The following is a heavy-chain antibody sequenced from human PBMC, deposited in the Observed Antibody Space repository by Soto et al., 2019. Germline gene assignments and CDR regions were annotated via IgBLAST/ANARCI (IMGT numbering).Heavy chain of an antibody. D-gene: IGHD1-1*01. CDR1: GFTVSSNY. V-gene: IGHV3-53*01. Sequence: GGSLRLSCAASGFTVSSNYMSWVRQAPGKGLEWVSVIYSGGSTYYADSVKGRFTISRDNSKNTLYLQMNSLRAEDTAVYYCARDRVAIGNAFDIWGQGTMVTVSS. CDR2: IYSGGST. CDR3: ARDRVAIGNAFDI. J-gene: IGHJ3*02.